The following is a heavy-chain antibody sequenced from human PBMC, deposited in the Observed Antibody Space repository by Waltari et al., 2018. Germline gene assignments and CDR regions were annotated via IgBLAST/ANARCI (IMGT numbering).Heavy chain of an antibody. CDR1: GFTFDDYA. CDR2: ISWNSGSI. V-gene: IGHV3-9*01. Sequence: EVQLVESGGGLVQPGRSLRLSCAASGFTFDDYAMHWVRPATGKGLEWVSGISWNSGSIGYADSVKGRFTISRDNAKNSLYLQMNSLRAEDTALYYCAKDQTVRPGDAEFYGMDVWGQGTTVTVSS. CDR3: AKDQTVRPGDAEFYGMDV. D-gene: IGHD4-4*01. J-gene: IGHJ6*02.